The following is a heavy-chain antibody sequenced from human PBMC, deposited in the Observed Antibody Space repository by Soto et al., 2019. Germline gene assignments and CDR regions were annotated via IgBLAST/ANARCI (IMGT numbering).Heavy chain of an antibody. CDR1: GFTFSSYG. CDR3: ARDGSWPQGEILDY. CDR2: IWYDGSNK. Sequence: VQLVESGGGVVQPGRSLRLSCAASGFTFSSYGMHWVRQAPGKGLEWVAVIWYDGSNKYYADSVKGRFTISRDNSKNTLYLQMNSLRAEDTAVYYCARDGSWPQGEILDYWGQGTLVTVSS. V-gene: IGHV3-33*01. J-gene: IGHJ4*02. D-gene: IGHD2-15*01.